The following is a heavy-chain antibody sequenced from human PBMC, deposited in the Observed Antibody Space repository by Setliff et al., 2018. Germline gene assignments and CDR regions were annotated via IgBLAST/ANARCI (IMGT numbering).Heavy chain of an antibody. V-gene: IGHV3-21*01. Sequence: GGSLRLSCAASGFTFSSYAMSWVRQAPGKGLEWVSSISSGSSYIYYADSVRGRFTISRDNAKNSLYLQMNTLRAEDTAVYYCAREGSGVSFDYWGQGTLVTVSS. CDR1: GFTFSSYA. D-gene: IGHD6-19*01. CDR2: ISSGSSYI. J-gene: IGHJ4*02. CDR3: AREGSGVSFDY.